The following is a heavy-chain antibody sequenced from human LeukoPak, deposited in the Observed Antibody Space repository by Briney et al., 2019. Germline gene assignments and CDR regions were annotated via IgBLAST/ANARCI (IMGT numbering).Heavy chain of an antibody. V-gene: IGHV4-34*01. CDR2: INHSGST. CDR1: GGSFSGYY. D-gene: IGHD4-17*01. J-gene: IGHJ5*02. CDR3: ARLLFPPVTSRGFDP. Sequence: SETLSLTCAVYGGSFSGYYWSWIRQPPGKGLEWIGEINHSGSTNYNPSLKSRVTISVDTSKNQSSLKLSSVTAADTAVYYCARLLFPPVTSRGFDPWGQGTLVTVSS.